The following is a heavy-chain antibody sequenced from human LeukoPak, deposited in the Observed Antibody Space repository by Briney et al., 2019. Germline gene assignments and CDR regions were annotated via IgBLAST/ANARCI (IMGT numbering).Heavy chain of an antibody. CDR3: ARGGLTTVNQLYFDY. Sequence: SQTLSLTCTVSGGSISSGGYYWSRIRQPPGKGLEWIGYIYHSGSTYYNPSLKSRVTISVDRSKNQFSLKLSSVTAADTAVYYCARGGLTTVNQLYFDYWGQGTLVTVSS. CDR2: IYHSGST. V-gene: IGHV4-30-2*01. D-gene: IGHD4-17*01. CDR1: GGSISSGGYY. J-gene: IGHJ4*02.